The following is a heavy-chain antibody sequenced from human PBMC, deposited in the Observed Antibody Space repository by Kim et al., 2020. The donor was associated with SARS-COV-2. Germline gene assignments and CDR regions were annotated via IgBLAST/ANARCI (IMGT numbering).Heavy chain of an antibody. Sequence: QKFQGRVTITRDTSASTAYMELSSLRSEDTAVYYCARGLYYYGSGNFDYWGQGTLVTVSS. D-gene: IGHD3-10*01. J-gene: IGHJ4*02. CDR3: ARGLYYYGSGNFDY. V-gene: IGHV1-3*01.